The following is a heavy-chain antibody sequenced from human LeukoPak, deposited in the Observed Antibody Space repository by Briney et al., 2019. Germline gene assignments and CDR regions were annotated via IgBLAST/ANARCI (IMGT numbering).Heavy chain of an antibody. CDR3: ARNEGSYYNFWSGFYI. D-gene: IGHD3-3*01. CDR1: GYTFTSYG. J-gene: IGHJ4*02. CDR2: ISAYNGNT. Sequence: GASVKVSCKASGYTFTSYGISWVRQAPGQGLEWMGWISAYNGNTNYAQKLQGRVTMTTDTSTSTAYMELRSLRSDDTAVYYCARNEGSYYNFWSGFYIWGQGTLVTVS. V-gene: IGHV1-18*01.